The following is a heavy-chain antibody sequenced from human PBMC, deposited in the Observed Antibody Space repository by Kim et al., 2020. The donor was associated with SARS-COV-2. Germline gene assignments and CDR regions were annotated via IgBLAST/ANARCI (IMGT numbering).Heavy chain of an antibody. D-gene: IGHD6-13*01. J-gene: IGHJ4*02. CDR2: IWYDGSNK. CDR3: AKDLRAAAAFDY. Sequence: GGSLRLSCAASGFTFSSYAMHWVRQAPGKGLEWVAVIWYDGSNKYYADSVKGRFTISRDNSKNTLYLQMNSLRAEDTAVYYCAKDLRAAAAFDYWGQGTLVTVSS. V-gene: IGHV3-33*06. CDR1: GFTFSSYA.